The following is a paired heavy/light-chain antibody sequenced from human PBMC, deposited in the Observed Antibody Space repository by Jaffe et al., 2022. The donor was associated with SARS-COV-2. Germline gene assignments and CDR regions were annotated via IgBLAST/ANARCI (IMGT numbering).Heavy chain of an antibody. V-gene: IGHV3-23*01. J-gene: IGHJ6*02. Sequence: EVQLLESGGGLVQPGGSLRLSCAASGFSFSNYAMSWVRQGPGKGLEWVSSISGSGGSTYYADSVKGRFTISRDNSKNTLYLQMNSLRAEDTAVYYCAKDGARLITMLASGLDVWGQGTTVTVSS. D-gene: IGHD3-3*01. CDR3: AKDGARLITMLASGLDV. CDR1: GFSFSNYA. CDR2: ISGSGGST.
Light chain of an antibody. CDR1: QSVSIY. J-gene: IGKJ1*01. CDR3: QQSYNSPPT. Sequence: DIQMTQSPSFLSASVGDRVTMSCRASQSVSIYLNWYQQKPGKAPKLLIYTASSLQSEVPSRFSGSGSGTDFTLTISSLQPEDSATYFCQQSYNSPPTFGQGTKVEIK. V-gene: IGKV1-39*01. CDR2: TAS.